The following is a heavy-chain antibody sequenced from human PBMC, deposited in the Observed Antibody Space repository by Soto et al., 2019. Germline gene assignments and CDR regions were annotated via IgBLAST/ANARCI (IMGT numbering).Heavy chain of an antibody. CDR3: ARDFASAPGIAAAGPTYYYYGMDV. CDR2: IYYSGST. J-gene: IGHJ6*02. CDR1: GGSVSSGSYY. Sequence: SETLSLTCTVSGGSVSSGSYYWSWIRQPPGKGLEWIGYIYYSGSTNYNPSLKSRVTISVDTSKNQFSLKLSSVTAADTAVYYCARDFASAPGIAAAGPTYYYYGMDVWGQGPTVTVSS. D-gene: IGHD6-13*01. V-gene: IGHV4-61*01.